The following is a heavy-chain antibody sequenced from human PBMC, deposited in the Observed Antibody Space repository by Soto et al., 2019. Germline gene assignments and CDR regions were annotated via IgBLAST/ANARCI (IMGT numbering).Heavy chain of an antibody. CDR1: GGSISSGDYY. D-gene: IGHD3-3*01. J-gene: IGHJ6*02. Sequence: SETLSLTCTVSGGSISSGDYYWSRIRQPTGKGLEWIGYIYYSGSTYYNPSLKSRVTISVDTSKNQFSLKLSSVTAADTAVYYCARERFLEWLPPPGDYYYRMDVWGQGTTVT. V-gene: IGHV4-30-4*01. CDR2: IYYSGST. CDR3: ARERFLEWLPPPGDYYYRMDV.